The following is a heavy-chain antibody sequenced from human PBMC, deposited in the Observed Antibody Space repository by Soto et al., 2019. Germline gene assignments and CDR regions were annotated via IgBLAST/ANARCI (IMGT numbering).Heavy chain of an antibody. J-gene: IGHJ5*02. CDR3: ARAPTP. CDR1: GGSISSGNYY. Sequence: SENLYITCTVSGGSISSGNYYWSWIRQPPGKGLEWFGYIHYSGSTHYNPSLKSRVSISVDTSKNQFSLKLRSVTAADTAVYYCARAPTPWGQGTLVTVS. V-gene: IGHV4-30-4*08. CDR2: IHYSGST.